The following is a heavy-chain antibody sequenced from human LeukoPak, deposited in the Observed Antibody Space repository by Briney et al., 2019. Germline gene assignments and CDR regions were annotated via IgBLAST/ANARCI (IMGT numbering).Heavy chain of an antibody. CDR2: FDPEDGET. V-gene: IGHV1-24*01. CDR3: ATGLQWPLGDDY. D-gene: IGHD6-19*01. J-gene: IGHJ4*02. Sequence: ASVKVSCKASGYTFTSYDINWVRQATGKGLEWMGGFDPEDGETIYTQKFQGRVTMTEDTSTDTAYMELSSLRSEDTAVYYCATGLQWPLGDDYWGQGTLVTVSS. CDR1: GYTFTSYD.